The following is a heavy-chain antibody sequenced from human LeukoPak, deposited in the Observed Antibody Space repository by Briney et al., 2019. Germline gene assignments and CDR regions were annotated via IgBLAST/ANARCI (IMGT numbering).Heavy chain of an antibody. CDR1: GFTFSRYA. Sequence: WGSLTLSCAACGFTFSRYAMSWVRQAPAKELERVSAISGSGGSTYYTDSVKGRFTISRDNSKNTLYLQMNSLRAEDTAVYYCARDRGVATAYYYYGMDVWGQGTTVTVSS. CDR3: ARDRGVATAYYYYGMDV. CDR2: ISGSGGST. J-gene: IGHJ6*02. D-gene: IGHD5-12*01. V-gene: IGHV3-23*01.